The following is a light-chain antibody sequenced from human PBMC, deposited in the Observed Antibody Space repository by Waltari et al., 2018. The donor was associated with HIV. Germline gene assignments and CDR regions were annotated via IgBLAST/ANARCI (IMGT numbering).Light chain of an antibody. Sequence: SYELTQSPSVSVSPGQTASITCSGVKLADTYVSWYQQKPGQSPVLVIYQSSKRPSDISDRFSGSNSGDTATLTISGTQAVDEADYYCQAWDSSSAVVFGGGTKLTVL. CDR3: QAWDSSSAVV. CDR2: QSS. J-gene: IGLJ2*01. V-gene: IGLV3-1*01. CDR1: KLADTY.